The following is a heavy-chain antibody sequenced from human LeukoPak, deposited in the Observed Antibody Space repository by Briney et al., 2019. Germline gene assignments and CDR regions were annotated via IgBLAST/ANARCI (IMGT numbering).Heavy chain of an antibody. CDR2: ISYDGSNK. Sequence: GGSLRLSCAASGFTFSSYGMHWVRQAPGKGLEWVAVISYDGSNKHYADSVKGRFTISRDNSKNTLYLQMNSLRAEDTAVYYCARDGTGYSSSWFDYWGQGTLVTVSS. J-gene: IGHJ4*02. CDR3: ARDGTGYSSSWFDY. CDR1: GFTFSSYG. D-gene: IGHD6-13*01. V-gene: IGHV3-30*03.